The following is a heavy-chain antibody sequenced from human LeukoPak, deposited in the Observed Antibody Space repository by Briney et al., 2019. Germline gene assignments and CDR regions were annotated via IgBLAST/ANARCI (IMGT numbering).Heavy chain of an antibody. CDR3: ARYYYDTSGYYDAAPLDS. V-gene: IGHV3-23*01. J-gene: IGHJ4*02. CDR2: ISDNAYTT. Sequence: PGGSLRLSCAASGFTFSTYAMSWVRQAPGKGLEWVSSISDNAYTTYYADSVRGRFTLSRDNSKNTLYLQMIGLRAEDTAVYFCARYYYDTSGYYDAAPLDSWGQGTLVTVFS. CDR1: GFTFSTYA. D-gene: IGHD3-22*01.